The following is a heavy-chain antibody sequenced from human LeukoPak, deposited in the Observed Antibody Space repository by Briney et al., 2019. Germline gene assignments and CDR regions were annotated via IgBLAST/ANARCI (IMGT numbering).Heavy chain of an antibody. D-gene: IGHD4-11*01. CDR1: GFTFSSYG. CDR3: AKDLTTVTTSDFDY. CDR2: IRYDGSNK. J-gene: IGHJ4*02. Sequence: GGSLRLSCAASGFTFSSYGMHWVRQAPGKGLEWVAFIRYDGSNKYYADSVKGRFTISRDNSKNTLYLQMNSLRAEDTAVYYCAKDLTTVTTSDFDYCGQGTLVTVSS. V-gene: IGHV3-30*02.